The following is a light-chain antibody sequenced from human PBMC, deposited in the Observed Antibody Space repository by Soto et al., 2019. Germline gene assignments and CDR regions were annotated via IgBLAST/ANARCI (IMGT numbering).Light chain of an antibody. V-gene: IGKV3-20*01. CDR3: QQYSRSPQFT. CDR1: QSVRNNY. J-gene: IGKJ3*01. CDR2: GVS. Sequence: IVLTQSPGTLSLSPGERATLSCRASQSVRNNYLAWYQQKPGQAPRLLIYGVSTRATGIPDRFSGSGSGTDFTPTIRTLEPEDFAVYYCQQYSRSPQFTFGPGTKVDIK.